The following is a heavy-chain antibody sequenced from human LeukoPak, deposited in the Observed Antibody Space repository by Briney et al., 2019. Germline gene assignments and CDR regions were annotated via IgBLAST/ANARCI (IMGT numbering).Heavy chain of an antibody. J-gene: IGHJ1*01. CDR2: ISSSSSTI. CDR3: ARGGYCSSTSCSPAEYFQH. D-gene: IGHD2-2*01. CDR1: GFTFSSYS. V-gene: IGHV3-48*01. Sequence: GGSLRLSCAASGFTFSSYSMNWVRQAPGKGLEWVSYISSSSSTIYYADSVKGRFTISRDNAKNSLYLQMNSLRAEDTAVYYCARGGYCSSTSCSPAEYFQHWGQGTLVTVSS.